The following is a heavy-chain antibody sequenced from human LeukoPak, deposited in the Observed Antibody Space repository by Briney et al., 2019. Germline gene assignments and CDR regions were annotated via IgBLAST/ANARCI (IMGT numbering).Heavy chain of an antibody. CDR3: ARGGSGSYSDFDY. CDR1: GFTFSSYG. D-gene: IGHD1-26*01. CDR2: INHSGST. V-gene: IGHV4-34*01. J-gene: IGHJ4*02. Sequence: GSLRLSCAASGFTFSSYGMHWVRQAPGKGLEWIGEINHSGSTNYNPSLKSRVTISVDTSKNQVSLNLSSVTAADTAVYYCARGGSGSYSDFDYWGQGTLVTVSS.